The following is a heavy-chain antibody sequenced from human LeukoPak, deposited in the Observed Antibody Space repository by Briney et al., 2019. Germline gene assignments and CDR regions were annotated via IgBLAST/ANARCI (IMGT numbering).Heavy chain of an antibody. J-gene: IGHJ5*02. Sequence: PSETLSLTCTVSGGSISSYYWSWIRQPAGKGLEWIGRIYTSGSTNYNPSLKSRVTMSVDTSKNQFSLKLSSVTAADTAVYYCARDLTYCGGGCYPGAPYNWFDPWGQGTLVTVSS. CDR2: IYTSGST. V-gene: IGHV4-4*07. CDR1: GGSISSYY. CDR3: ARDLTYCGGGCYPGAPYNWFDP. D-gene: IGHD2-21*02.